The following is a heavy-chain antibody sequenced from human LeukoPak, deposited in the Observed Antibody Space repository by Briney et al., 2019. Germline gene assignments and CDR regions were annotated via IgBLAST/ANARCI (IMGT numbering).Heavy chain of an antibody. CDR3: ARGPGITMIVVVPTYAFDI. CDR2: IYYSGST. CDR1: GGSISSYY. J-gene: IGHJ3*02. D-gene: IGHD3-22*01. V-gene: IGHV4-59*01. Sequence: SETLSLTCTVSGGSISSYYWSWIRQPPGKGLEWIGYIYYSGSTNYNPSLKSRVTISVDTSKNQFSLKPSSVTAADTAVYYCARGPGITMIVVVPTYAFDIWGQGTMVTVSS.